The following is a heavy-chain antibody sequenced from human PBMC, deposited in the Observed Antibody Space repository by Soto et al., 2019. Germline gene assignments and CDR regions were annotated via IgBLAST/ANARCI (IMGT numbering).Heavy chain of an antibody. V-gene: IGHV4-31*02. J-gene: IGHJ2*01. CDR2: IYCSGST. D-gene: IGHD3-3*01. Sequence: PGKGLEWIGYIYCSGSTYYNPSLKSRVTISVDTSKNQFSLKLSSVTAADTVVQADDGIRCPRSVSAFLLNRSSDL. CDR3: DGIRCPRSVSAFLLNRSSDL.